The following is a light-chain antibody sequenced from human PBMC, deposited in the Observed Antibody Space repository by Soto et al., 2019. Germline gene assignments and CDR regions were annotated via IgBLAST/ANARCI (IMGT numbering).Light chain of an antibody. Sequence: DIFMTQSPATLSVAPGERVTLSCRASQGVSRKVAWYQHKPGQPPRLLISGASTGATGIPARFSGSGSGTECTLAISRLQSEDCSIYYCQQYHTSPITFGGGTKVDIK. CDR1: QGVSRK. CDR2: GAS. V-gene: IGKV3-15*01. CDR3: QQYHTSPIT. J-gene: IGKJ4*01.